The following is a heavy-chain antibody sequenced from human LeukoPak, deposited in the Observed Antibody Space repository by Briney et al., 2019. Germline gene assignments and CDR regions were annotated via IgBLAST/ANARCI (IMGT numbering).Heavy chain of an antibody. CDR2: FDPEDDEI. CDR1: GYTLTELS. D-gene: IGHD1-7*01. V-gene: IGHV1-24*01. J-gene: IGHJ4*02. Sequence: ASVKVSCKVSGYTLTELSMHWVRQAPGKGLEWMGGFDPEDDEIIYAQRFQGRVTMTEDAFTDTAYMELRSLRSEDTAVYYCATETGNFYFYSWGQGTLVTVSS. CDR3: ATETGNFYFYS.